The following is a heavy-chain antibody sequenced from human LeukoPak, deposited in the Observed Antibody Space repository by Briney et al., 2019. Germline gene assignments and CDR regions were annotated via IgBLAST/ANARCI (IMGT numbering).Heavy chain of an antibody. V-gene: IGHV3-23*01. J-gene: IGHJ4*02. D-gene: IGHD6-19*01. CDR3: AKDLRGWYGNYYFDY. Sequence: GGSLRLSCAASGFTFSSYAMSWVRQAPGKGLEWVSAISGSGGSTFYADSVKGRFTISRDNSKNTLYLQMNSLRAEDTAVYYCAKDLRGWYGNYYFDYWGQGTLVTASS. CDR1: GFTFSSYA. CDR2: ISGSGGST.